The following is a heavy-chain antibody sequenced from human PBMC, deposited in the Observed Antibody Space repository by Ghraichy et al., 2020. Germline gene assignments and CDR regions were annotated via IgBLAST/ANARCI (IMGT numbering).Heavy chain of an antibody. D-gene: IGHD1-1*01. V-gene: IGHV1-46*01. J-gene: IGHJ4*02. CDR3: ARPSNLGGTTSWVDYFGY. CDR2: INPSGGST. CDR1: GYTFTSYY. Sequence: ASVKVSCKASGYTFTSYYMHWVRQAPGQGLEWMGIINPSGGSTSYAQKFQGRVTMTRDTSTSTVYMELSSLRSEDTAVYYCARPSNLGGTTSWVDYFGYWGQGTLVTVSS.